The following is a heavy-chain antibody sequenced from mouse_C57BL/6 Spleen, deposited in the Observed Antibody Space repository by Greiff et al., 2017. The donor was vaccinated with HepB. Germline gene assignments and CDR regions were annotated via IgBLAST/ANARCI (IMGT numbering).Heavy chain of an antibody. CDR1: GYTFTDYN. J-gene: IGHJ1*03. Sequence: EVQVVESGPELVKPGASVKMSCKASGYTFTDYNMHWVKQSHGKSLEWIGYINPNNGGTSYNQKFKGKATLTVNKSSSTAYMELRSLTSEDSAVYYCARSYGSSYDWYFDVWGTGTTVTVSS. D-gene: IGHD1-1*01. V-gene: IGHV1-22*01. CDR2: INPNNGGT. CDR3: ARSYGSSYDWYFDV.